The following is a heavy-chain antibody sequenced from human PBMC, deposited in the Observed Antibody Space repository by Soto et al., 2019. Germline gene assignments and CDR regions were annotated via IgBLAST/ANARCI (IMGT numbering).Heavy chain of an antibody. CDR2: ISSSGSTI. D-gene: IGHD3-16*02. CDR3: ASGGGDDYVWGSYRQYYFDY. Sequence: QVQLVESGGGLVKPGGSLRLSCAASGFTFSDYSMSWVRQAPGKGLEWVSYISSSGSTIYYADSVKGRFTISRDNAKNSLYLQMNSLRAEDTAVYYCASGGGDDYVWGSYRQYYFDYWGQGTLVTVSS. J-gene: IGHJ4*02. CDR1: GFTFSDYS. V-gene: IGHV3-11*01.